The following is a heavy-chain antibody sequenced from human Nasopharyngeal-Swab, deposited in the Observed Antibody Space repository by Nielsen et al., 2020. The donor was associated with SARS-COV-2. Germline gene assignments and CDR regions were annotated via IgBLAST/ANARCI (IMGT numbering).Heavy chain of an antibody. CDR3: ARRAGSGWYGY. CDR1: GGSISSYY. D-gene: IGHD6-19*01. J-gene: IGHJ4*02. Sequence: SETLSLTCTVSGGSISSYYWSWIRQPPGKGLEWIGYIYYSGSTNYNPSLKSRVTISVDTSKIQFSLKLSSVTAADTAVYYCARRAGSGWYGYWGQGTLVTVSS. CDR2: IYYSGST. V-gene: IGHV4-59*01.